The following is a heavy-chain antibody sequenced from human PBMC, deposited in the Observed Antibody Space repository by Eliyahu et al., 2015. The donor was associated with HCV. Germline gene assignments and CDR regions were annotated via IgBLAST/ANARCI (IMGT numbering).Heavy chain of an antibody. J-gene: IGHJ6*02. V-gene: IGHV1-69*01. Sequence: KKTGSSVKVSCKASRGTISNSAIYWVRQAPGQGLEWMGGITPVFGTTTYAQKFQGRVTISADESTGTIYMEVNSLKFEDTAVYFCGRDDIVPLYGLDVWGQGTTVTVSS. CDR3: GRDDIVPLYGLDV. D-gene: IGHD5-12*01. CDR1: RGTISNSA. CDR2: ITPVFGTT.